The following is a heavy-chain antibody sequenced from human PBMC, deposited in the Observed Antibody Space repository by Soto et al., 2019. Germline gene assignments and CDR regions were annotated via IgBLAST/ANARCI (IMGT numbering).Heavy chain of an antibody. J-gene: IGHJ6*02. Sequence: GESLKISCKGSGYTFTNYWIGWVRQMPGKGLEWMGIIYPGDSDTKYNPSFRGQVTISADKSITTTYLQWSSLKASDTAIYYCAASIFYYGMDVWGQGTTVTVSS. CDR1: GYTFTNYW. CDR2: IYPGDSDT. V-gene: IGHV5-51*01. CDR3: AASIFYYGMDV.